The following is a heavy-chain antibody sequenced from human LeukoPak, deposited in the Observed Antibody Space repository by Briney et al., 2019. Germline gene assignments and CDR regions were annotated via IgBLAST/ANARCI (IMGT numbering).Heavy chain of an antibody. CDR3: ARGGYCSGGNCYSARNWFDS. V-gene: IGHV3-48*01. J-gene: IGHJ5*01. D-gene: IGHD2-15*01. Sequence: HAGGSLRLSCAASGFTFSNYNMNWVRQAPGKGLEWFSYIGTSRSTIYYADSVKGRFTISRDNAKNSLYLQMNSLRAEDTAVYYCARGGYCSGGNCYSARNWFDSWGQGTLVTVSS. CDR2: IGTSRSTI. CDR1: GFTFSNYN.